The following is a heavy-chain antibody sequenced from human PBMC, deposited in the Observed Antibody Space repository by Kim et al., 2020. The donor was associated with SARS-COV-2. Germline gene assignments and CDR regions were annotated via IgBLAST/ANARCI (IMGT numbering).Heavy chain of an antibody. J-gene: IGHJ4*02. CDR3: AREDPAYEAYWNF. D-gene: IGHD1-1*01. CDR2: INTDTGNP. V-gene: IGHV7-4-1*02. Sequence: ASVKVSCKASGYTFTRHAINWVRQAPGQGLEWMGWINTDTGNPTYAQGFTGRFVFSLDTSVSTAFLHITSLKAEDTAVYFCAREDPAYEAYWNFWGQGTLVTVSS. CDR1: GYTFTRHA.